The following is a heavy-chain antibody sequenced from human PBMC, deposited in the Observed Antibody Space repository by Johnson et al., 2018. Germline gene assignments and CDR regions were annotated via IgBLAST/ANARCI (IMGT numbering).Heavy chain of an antibody. CDR2: IGAAGDT. Sequence: EVQLVESGGGLVQPGGSLRLSCAASGFTFSTYDMHWVRQATGKGLEWVSVIGAAGDTYYPDSVKGRFTISRENAQNSLYLQKNNLRAGGTAVYYCARDREGAFDTWGQGTMVTVS. CDR1: GFTFSTYD. CDR3: ARDREGAFDT. J-gene: IGHJ3*02. D-gene: IGHD1-26*01. V-gene: IGHV3-13*01.